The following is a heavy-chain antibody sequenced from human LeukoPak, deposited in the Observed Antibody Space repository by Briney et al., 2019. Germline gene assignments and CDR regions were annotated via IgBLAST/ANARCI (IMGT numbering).Heavy chain of an antibody. V-gene: IGHV3-30*18. CDR3: AQDRSGMAYHFDF. J-gene: IGHJ4*01. D-gene: IGHD2-2*02. CDR1: GFTFHTFG. Sequence: QPGRSLRLSCAVSGFTFHTFGMHWVRQTPGKGLEWVALISFDGRYKYYTDSMKGRFTISRDNSKSTLYRQIDCLRVEDMAVYHCAQDRSGMAYHFDFLGHGALVTVSS. CDR2: ISFDGRYK.